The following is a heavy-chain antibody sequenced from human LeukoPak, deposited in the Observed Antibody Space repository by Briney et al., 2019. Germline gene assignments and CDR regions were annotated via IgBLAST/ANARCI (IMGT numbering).Heavy chain of an antibody. J-gene: IGHJ4*02. CDR1: GFPVSSNH. CDR3: TRSYCGGDCYSDY. Sequence: GGSLRLSCAVSGFPVSSNHMGWFRQAPGKGLEWVGFIRSKAYGGTTEYAASVKGRFTISRDDSKSIAYLQMNSLKTEDTAVYYCTRSYCGGDCYSDYWGQGTLVTVSS. CDR2: IRSKAYGGTT. V-gene: IGHV3-49*03. D-gene: IGHD2-21*02.